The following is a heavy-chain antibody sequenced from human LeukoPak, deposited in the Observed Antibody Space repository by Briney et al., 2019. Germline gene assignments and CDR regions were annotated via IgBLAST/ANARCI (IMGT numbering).Heavy chain of an antibody. J-gene: IGHJ4*02. Sequence: SETLSLTCTVSGGSISSYYWSWIRQPAGKGLEWIGRIYTSGSTNYNPSLKSRVTMSVDTSKNQFSLKLSSVTAADTAVYYCAREVHYYASGSRLIDYWGQGTLVTVSS. CDR1: GGSISSYY. D-gene: IGHD3-10*01. CDR3: AREVHYYASGSRLIDY. V-gene: IGHV4-4*07. CDR2: IYTSGST.